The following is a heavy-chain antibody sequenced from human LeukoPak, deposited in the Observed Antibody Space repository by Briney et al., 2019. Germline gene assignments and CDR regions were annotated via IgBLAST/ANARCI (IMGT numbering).Heavy chain of an antibody. D-gene: IGHD3-22*01. V-gene: IGHV3-74*01. CDR1: GFTFSSYW. CDR2: VNPDGRTT. CDR3: ARSAYYGSNGYYFDY. J-gene: IGHJ4*02. Sequence: PGGSLRLSCAASGFTFSSYWIHWVRQAPGQGLIWVSRVNPDGRTTTYADSVKGRFTISRDNSKNTLYLQMNSLRAKDTAVYYCARSAYYGSNGYYFDYWGQGTLVTVSS.